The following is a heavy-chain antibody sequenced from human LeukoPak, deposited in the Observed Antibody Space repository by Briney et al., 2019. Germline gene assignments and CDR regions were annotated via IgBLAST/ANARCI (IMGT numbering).Heavy chain of an antibody. V-gene: IGHV1-2*02. CDR1: GYTFTGYY. Sequence: GASVKVSCKASGYTFTGYYMHWVRQAPGQGLEWMGWINPNSGGTNYAQKFQGRATMTRDTSISTAYMELSRLRSDDTAVYYCARGGCTSCYDTGWFDPWGQGTLVTVSS. D-gene: IGHD2-2*01. J-gene: IGHJ5*02. CDR3: ARGGCTSCYDTGWFDP. CDR2: INPNSGGT.